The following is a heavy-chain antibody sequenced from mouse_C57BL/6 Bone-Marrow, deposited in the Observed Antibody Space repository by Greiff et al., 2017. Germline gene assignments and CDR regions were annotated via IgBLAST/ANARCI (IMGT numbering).Heavy chain of an antibody. CDR1: GYTFTDYN. V-gene: IGHV1-18*01. CDR2: INPNNGGT. CDR3: ARRGSYYDYDGAWFAY. J-gene: IGHJ3*01. Sequence: EVKLQQSGPELVKPGASVKIPCKASGYTFTDYNMDWVKQSHGKSLEWIGDINPNNGGTIYNQKFKGKATLTVDKSSSTAYMELRSLTSEDTAVYYCARRGSYYDYDGAWFAYWGQGTLVTVSA. D-gene: IGHD2-4*01.